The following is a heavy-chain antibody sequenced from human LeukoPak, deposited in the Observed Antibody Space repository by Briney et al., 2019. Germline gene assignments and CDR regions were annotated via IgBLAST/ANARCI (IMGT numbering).Heavy chain of an antibody. CDR1: GFTLSSYS. Sequence: PGGSLRLSCAASGFTLSSYSMNWVRQAPGKGLEWVSSISSSSSYIYYADSVKGRFTISRDNAKNSLYLQMNSLRAEDTAVYYCARDITGPHWFDPWGQGTLVTVSS. V-gene: IGHV3-21*01. D-gene: IGHD1-14*01. CDR3: ARDITGPHWFDP. CDR2: ISSSSSYI. J-gene: IGHJ5*02.